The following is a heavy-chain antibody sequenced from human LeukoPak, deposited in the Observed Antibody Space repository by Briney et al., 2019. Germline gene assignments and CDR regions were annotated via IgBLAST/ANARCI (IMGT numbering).Heavy chain of an antibody. CDR2: IYTSGST. CDR1: GGSISSYY. D-gene: IGHD6-13*01. V-gene: IGHV4-4*07. CDR3: ARQSLRRYSSSWWDY. J-gene: IGHJ4*02. Sequence: SETLSLTCTVSGGSISSYYWSWIRQPAGKGLEWIGRIYTSGSTNYNPSLKSRVTMSVDTSKNQFSLKLSSVTAADTAVYYCARQSLRRYSSSWWDYWGQGTLVTVSS.